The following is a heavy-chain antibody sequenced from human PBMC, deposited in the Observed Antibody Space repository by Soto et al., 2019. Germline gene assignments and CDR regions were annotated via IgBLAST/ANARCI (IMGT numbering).Heavy chain of an antibody. V-gene: IGHV3-23*01. CDR1: GLPFTTFA. D-gene: IGHD6-6*01. CDR3: AKRPLAARHTDY. J-gene: IGHJ4*02. CDR2: ISGSGDNT. Sequence: EVQLLESGGGLEQPGGSLSRPCQASGLPFTTFAITWFSQPPGKVLEWAPTISGSGDNTYYADSVRGRFTISRDNSKNTLYLQMNILRADDTAVYYCAKRPLAARHTDYWGQGTLVTVSS.